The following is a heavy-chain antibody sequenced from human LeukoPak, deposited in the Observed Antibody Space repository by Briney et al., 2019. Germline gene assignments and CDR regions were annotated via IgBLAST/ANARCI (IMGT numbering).Heavy chain of an antibody. V-gene: IGHV3-48*01. D-gene: IGHD6-6*01. Sequence: IXSXXSTIYYADSVRGRFTISRDNAKNSLSLQMNSLRSEDTAVYYCARLDSIAARTLCGNGCYFDYWGQGTLVTVSS. CDR2: IXSXXSTI. CDR3: ARLDSIAARTLCGNGCYFDY. J-gene: IGHJ4*02.